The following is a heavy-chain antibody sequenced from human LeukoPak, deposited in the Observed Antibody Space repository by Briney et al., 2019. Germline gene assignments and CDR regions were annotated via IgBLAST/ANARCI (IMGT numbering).Heavy chain of an antibody. CDR2: IWHDGSNK. J-gene: IGHJ3*02. CDR1: GFTFSSYG. V-gene: IGHV3-33*08. D-gene: IGHD1-26*01. Sequence: GGSLRLSCAVSGFTFSSYGMTWVRQAPGKGLEWVAVIWHDGSNKYYADSVKGRFTISRDNSKNTLYLQMNSLRAEDTAVYYCARGDVGATGAFDIWGQGTMVTVSS. CDR3: ARGDVGATGAFDI.